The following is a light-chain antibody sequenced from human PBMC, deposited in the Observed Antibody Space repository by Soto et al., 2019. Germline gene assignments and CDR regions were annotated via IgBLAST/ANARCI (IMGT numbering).Light chain of an antibody. CDR1: QSISSS. J-gene: IGKJ2*01. CDR2: AAS. CDR3: QQSYSTPYT. V-gene: IGKV1-39*01. Sequence: DIPMTQSPSSLSASVGDRVTITCRASQSISSSLNWYQQKPGKAPKLLIYAASSLQSGVPSRFSGSGSGTDFTLTISSLQPEDFATYYCQQSYSTPYTFGQGTKLEIK.